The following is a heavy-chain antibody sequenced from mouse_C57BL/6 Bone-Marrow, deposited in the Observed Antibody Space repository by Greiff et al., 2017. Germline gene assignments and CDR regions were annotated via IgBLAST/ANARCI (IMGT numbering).Heavy chain of an antibody. Sequence: QVQLQQSGAELVRPGTSVKVSCKASGYAFTNYLIEWVKQRPGQGLEWIGVINPGSGGPNYNEKFKGKATLTADKSSSTAYMQLSSLTSEDSAVYFCARGRGYDWFAYWGQGTLVTVSA. J-gene: IGHJ3*01. CDR2: INPGSGGP. CDR1: GYAFTNYL. V-gene: IGHV1-54*01. D-gene: IGHD2-2*01. CDR3: ARGRGYDWFAY.